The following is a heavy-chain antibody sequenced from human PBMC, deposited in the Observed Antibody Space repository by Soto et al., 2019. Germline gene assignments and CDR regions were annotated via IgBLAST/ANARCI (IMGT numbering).Heavy chain of an antibody. CDR1: GFSLSTRGLG. CDR3: AREILVPAAID. V-gene: IGHV2-5*02. Sequence: SGPTLVNPTRTVTLTCTFSGFSLSTRGLGVGWIRQPPGKALQCLALIYWDRDGRYRPSLKSRLTISKDTSKNQVVLTMTNMEPVDTATYYCAREILVPAAIDWGQGTLVTVSS. J-gene: IGHJ4*02. CDR2: IYWDRDG. D-gene: IGHD2-2*02.